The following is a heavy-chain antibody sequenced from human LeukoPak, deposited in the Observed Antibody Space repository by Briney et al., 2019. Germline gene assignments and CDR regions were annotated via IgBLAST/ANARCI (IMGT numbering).Heavy chain of an antibody. CDR1: GFTFSSYS. V-gene: IGHV3-21*04. Sequence: GGSLRLSCAASGFTFSSYSMNWVRQAPGKGLEWVSSISSSSSYIYYADSVKGRFTISRDNAKNSLYLQMNSLRAEDTALYYCAKGGYSYGYGFDYWGQGTLVTVSS. D-gene: IGHD5-18*01. J-gene: IGHJ4*02. CDR3: AKGGYSYGYGFDY. CDR2: ISSSSSYI.